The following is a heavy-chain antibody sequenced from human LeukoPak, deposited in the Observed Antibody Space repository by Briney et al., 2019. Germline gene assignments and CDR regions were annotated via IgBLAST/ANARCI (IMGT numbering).Heavy chain of an antibody. CDR3: ARDASTGYSSGWSSDY. D-gene: IGHD6-19*01. V-gene: IGHV1-46*01. CDR2: INPSGGST. J-gene: IGHJ4*02. Sequence: ASVKVSCKASGYTLTSYYMHWVRQAPGQGLEWMGIINPSGGSTSYAQKFQGRVTMTRDTSTSTVYMELSSLRSEDTAVYYCARDASTGYSSGWSSDYWGQGTLVTVSS. CDR1: GYTLTSYY.